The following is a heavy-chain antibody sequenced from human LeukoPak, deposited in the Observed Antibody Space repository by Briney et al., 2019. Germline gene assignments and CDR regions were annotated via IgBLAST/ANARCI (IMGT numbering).Heavy chain of an antibody. CDR1: GFPFSSNA. CDR2: TSGSGGIT. V-gene: IGHV3-23*01. CDR3: AKDQGDSSGYPLYFVGY. Sequence: GGSVRLFCVASGFPFSSNAMSWVGQAPGKGLEWVALTSGSGGITYYADYVLGRLTISRENSKNTLYLQMNSLRAEDAAVYYCAKDQGDSSGYPLYFVGYCGRGTLVPVSS. D-gene: IGHD3-22*01. J-gene: IGHJ4*02.